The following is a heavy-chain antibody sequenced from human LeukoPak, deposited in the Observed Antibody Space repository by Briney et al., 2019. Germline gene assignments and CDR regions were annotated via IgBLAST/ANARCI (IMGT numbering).Heavy chain of an antibody. Sequence: SETLSLTCTVSGGSISSYYWSWIRQPPGKGLEWIGYIYYSGSTNYNPSLKSRVTISVDTSKNQFSLKLSSVTAADTAVYYCAKITLVGGSPRDYWGQGTLVTVSS. CDR3: AKITLVGGSPRDY. V-gene: IGHV4-59*01. D-gene: IGHD2-15*01. CDR2: IYYSGST. CDR1: GGSISSYY. J-gene: IGHJ4*02.